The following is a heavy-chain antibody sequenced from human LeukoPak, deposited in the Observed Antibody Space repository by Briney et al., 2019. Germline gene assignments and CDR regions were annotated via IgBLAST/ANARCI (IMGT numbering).Heavy chain of an antibody. CDR3: AIRGYSYGYDYYFDY. Sequence: ASVKVSCKASGGTFSSYAISWVRQAPGQGLEWMGGIIPIFGTANYAQKFQGRVTITADESTSTAYMELSSLRSEDTAVYYCAIRGYSYGYDYYFDYWGQGTLVTVSS. D-gene: IGHD5-18*01. J-gene: IGHJ4*02. CDR2: IIPIFGTA. CDR1: GGTFSSYA. V-gene: IGHV1-69*01.